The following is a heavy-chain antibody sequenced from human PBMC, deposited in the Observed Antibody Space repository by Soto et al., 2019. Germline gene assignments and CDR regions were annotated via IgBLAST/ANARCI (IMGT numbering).Heavy chain of an antibody. J-gene: IGHJ4*02. CDR1: GFTFSDYY. D-gene: IGHD3-22*01. Sequence: PGGSLRLSCAASGFTFSDYYMSWIRQAPGKGLEWFSYISSSGDIMYYADSVKGRFTISRDNAKNSLYLQMNSLRAEDTAVYYCARDLGYYDSSGYFDSWGLGTLVTVSS. V-gene: IGHV3-11*01. CDR3: ARDLGYYDSSGYFDS. CDR2: ISSSGDIM.